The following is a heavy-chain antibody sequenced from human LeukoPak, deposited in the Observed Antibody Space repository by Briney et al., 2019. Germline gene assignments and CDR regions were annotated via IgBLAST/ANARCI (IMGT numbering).Heavy chain of an antibody. V-gene: IGHV4-4*07. CDR2: IYTSGST. J-gene: IGHJ3*02. D-gene: IGHD3-9*01. Sequence: PSETLSLTCTVSYGSISDHYRNWIRQPAGKGMEWLGRIYTSGSTNYSPSLKSRVTISIDTSKNQFSLKLSSVTAADTAVYYCARQDILTGFDAFDIWGQGTMVSVSS. CDR3: ARQDILTGFDAFDI. CDR1: YGSISDHY.